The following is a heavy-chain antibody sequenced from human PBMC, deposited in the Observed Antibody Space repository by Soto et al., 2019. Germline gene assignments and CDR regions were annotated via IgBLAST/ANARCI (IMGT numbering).Heavy chain of an antibody. V-gene: IGHV1-69*02. J-gene: IGHJ4*02. Sequence: QVQLVQSGAEVKKPGSSVKVSCKASGGTFSSYTISWVRQAPGQGLEWMGRIIPILGIANYAQKFQGRDTMTAHKSTSTAYMELRSLRSEDTAVYYWARVVRGAAVAGFEYWDQGTLVTASS. CDR1: GGTFSSYT. CDR3: ARVVRGAAVAGFEY. CDR2: IIPILGIA. D-gene: IGHD6-19*01.